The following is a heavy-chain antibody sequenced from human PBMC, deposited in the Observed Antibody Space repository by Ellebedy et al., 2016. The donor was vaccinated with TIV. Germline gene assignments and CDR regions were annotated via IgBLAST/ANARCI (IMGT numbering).Heavy chain of an antibody. J-gene: IGHJ6*02. D-gene: IGHD3-22*01. Sequence: GESLKISCQGSGYSFTTYWIAWVRQQPGKGLEWMGIIYPGDSETRYSPSFRGQVTISADRSITTAYLQWSSLKASDSAIYYCATHSSGYWYAMDVWGQGTTVTVSS. CDR1: GYSFTTYW. CDR3: ATHSSGYWYAMDV. V-gene: IGHV5-51*01. CDR2: IYPGDSET.